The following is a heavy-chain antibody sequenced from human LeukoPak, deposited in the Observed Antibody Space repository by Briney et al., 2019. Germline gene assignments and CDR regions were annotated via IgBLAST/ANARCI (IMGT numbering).Heavy chain of an antibody. CDR3: ARDTYPPQLIDY. CDR1: GFTLSLYA. V-gene: IGHV3-21*05. Sequence: GGSLRLSCAASGFTLSLYAMNWVRQAPGKGLEWVSYINSDSNDIHYADSVKGRFTISRDIAKKSLYLQMNSLRAEDTAVYYCARDTYPPQLIDYWGQGTLVTVSS. D-gene: IGHD5-18*01. J-gene: IGHJ4*02. CDR2: INSDSNDI.